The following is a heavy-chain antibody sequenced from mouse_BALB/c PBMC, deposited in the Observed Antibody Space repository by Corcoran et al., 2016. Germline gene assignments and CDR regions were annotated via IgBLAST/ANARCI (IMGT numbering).Heavy chain of an antibody. J-gene: IGHJ1*01. CDR3: ARYRYWYFDV. CDR1: GYTFTDYY. D-gene: IGHD2-14*01. CDR2: VEPHNGGT. Sequence: EVQLQQSGPELVKPGASVKMSCKASGYTFTDYYMKWVKQSHGKNLEWIGDVEPHNGGTSYSQNFKGKATLTVDKSSSTAYMQLNSLTSEDSAVYVCARYRYWYFDVWGAGTTVTVSA. V-gene: IGHV1-26*01.